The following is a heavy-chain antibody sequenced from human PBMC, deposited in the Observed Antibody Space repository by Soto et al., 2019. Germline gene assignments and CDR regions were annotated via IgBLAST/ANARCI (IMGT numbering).Heavy chain of an antibody. V-gene: IGHV3-23*01. D-gene: IGHD2-8*02. CDR2: ILVDGRT. CDR3: AKATATGGGAFDI. J-gene: IGHJ3*02. CDR1: GFFCSGYD. Sequence: GGSLRLSCAASGFFCSGYDMTWARQAPGKGLEWVSTILVDGRTFYVDSVKGRFTISRDSSQNTVYLQMNSLTAGDTALYYCAKATATGGGAFDICGQGTMVTVSS.